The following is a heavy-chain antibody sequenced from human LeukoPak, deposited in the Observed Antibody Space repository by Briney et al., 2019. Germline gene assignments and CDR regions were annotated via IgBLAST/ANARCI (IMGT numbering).Heavy chain of an antibody. CDR3: AKDMTDTAAAYMDV. CDR1: GFTFSSYA. CDR2: ISGSGGST. J-gene: IGHJ6*03. Sequence: GGSLRLSCAASGFTFSSYAMSWVRQAPGRGLEWVSAISGSGGSTYYADSVKGRFTISRDNSKNTLYLQMNSLRAEDTAVYYCAKDMTDTAAAYMDVWGKGTTVTVSS. D-gene: IGHD5-18*01. V-gene: IGHV3-23*01.